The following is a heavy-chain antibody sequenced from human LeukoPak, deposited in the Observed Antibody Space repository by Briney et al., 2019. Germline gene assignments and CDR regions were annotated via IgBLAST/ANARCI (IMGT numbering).Heavy chain of an antibody. Sequence: ASVKVSCKASGYTFSNYGITWVRQAPGQGLEWMGWISPYEGDRNYAQSLQGRVTMTTDTSTSTAYMEVGSLRSDDTAVYYCATEGGWQPTDYGDNVYWGQGTLVTVSS. CDR3: ATEGGWQPTDYGDNVY. CDR1: GYTFSNYG. J-gene: IGHJ4*02. V-gene: IGHV1-18*01. CDR2: ISPYEGDR. D-gene: IGHD4-17*01.